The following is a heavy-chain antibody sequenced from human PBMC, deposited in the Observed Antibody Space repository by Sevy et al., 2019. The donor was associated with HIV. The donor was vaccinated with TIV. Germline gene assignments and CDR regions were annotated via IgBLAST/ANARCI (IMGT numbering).Heavy chain of an antibody. D-gene: IGHD1-26*01. CDR2: IYWDDDK. J-gene: IGHJ6*02. Sequence: SGPTLVNPTQTLTLTCTFSGFSLSTSGVGVGWIRQPPGKALEWLALIYWDDDKRYSPSLKSRLTITKDTSKNQVVLTMTNMDPVETATYYCAHSMGAPGFSRAWVVDVWGQGTTVTVSS. V-gene: IGHV2-5*02. CDR3: AHSMGAPGFSRAWVVDV. CDR1: GFSLSTSGVG.